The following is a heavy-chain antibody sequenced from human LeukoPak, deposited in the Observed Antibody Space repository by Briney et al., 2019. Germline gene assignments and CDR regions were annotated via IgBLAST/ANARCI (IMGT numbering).Heavy chain of an antibody. CDR2: ISAYNGNT. D-gene: IGHD2-2*01. J-gene: IGHJ4*02. Sequence: ASVKVSCKASGYTFTSYGISWVRQAPGQGLEWMGWISAYNGNTNYAQKLQGRVTMTTDTSTSTAYMELRSLRSDDTAVYYCARDSSPGYCGSTSCYGLDFDYWGQGTLVTVSS. CDR3: ARDSSPGYCGSTSCYGLDFDY. V-gene: IGHV1-18*01. CDR1: GYTFTSYG.